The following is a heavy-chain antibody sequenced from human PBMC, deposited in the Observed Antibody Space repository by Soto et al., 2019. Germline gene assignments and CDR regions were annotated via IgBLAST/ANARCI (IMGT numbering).Heavy chain of an antibody. D-gene: IGHD6-25*01. Sequence: EVQLVESGGGLVKPGGSLRLSCTASRFTFSSYPMNWVRQAPGKGLEWVSSISSSSSYIYYADSVKGRFTISRDNAKNSLYLKMNSLRAEDTAVYYCASGSPVDYWGQGTLVTVSS. CDR3: ASGSPVDY. V-gene: IGHV3-21*01. CDR1: RFTFSSYP. CDR2: ISSSSSYI. J-gene: IGHJ4*02.